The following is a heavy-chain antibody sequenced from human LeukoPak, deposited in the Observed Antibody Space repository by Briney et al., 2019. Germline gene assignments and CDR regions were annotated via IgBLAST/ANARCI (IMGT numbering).Heavy chain of an antibody. CDR2: IKRDGSEK. CDR1: GFTFSSYW. D-gene: IGHD6-19*01. V-gene: IGHV3-7*01. J-gene: IGHJ4*02. CDR3: ARDTTETKYSSGWYGRLFDY. Sequence: GGSLRLSCAASGFTFSSYWMSWVRQAPGKGLEWVANIKRDGSEKYYVDSVKGRFTISRDNAKNSPYLQMNSLRAEDTAVYYCARDTTETKYSSGWYGRLFDYWGQGTLVTVSS.